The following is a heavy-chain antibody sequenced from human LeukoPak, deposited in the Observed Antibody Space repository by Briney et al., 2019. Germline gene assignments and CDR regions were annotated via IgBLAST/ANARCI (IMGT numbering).Heavy chain of an antibody. J-gene: IGHJ6*02. V-gene: IGHV3-23*01. CDR1: GFTFSSYA. CDR2: ISGGGGST. D-gene: IGHD2-2*01. Sequence: GGSLRLSCAASGFTFSSYAMRWVRQAPGKGLEWVSAISGGGGSTYYADSVKGRFTISRDNSKNTLYLQMNSLRAEDTAVYYCAKEEYQLLIYYYYGMDVWGRGTTVTVSS. CDR3: AKEEYQLLIYYYYGMDV.